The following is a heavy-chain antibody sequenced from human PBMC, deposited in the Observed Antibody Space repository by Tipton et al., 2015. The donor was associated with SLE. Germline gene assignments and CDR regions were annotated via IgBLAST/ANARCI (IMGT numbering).Heavy chain of an antibody. D-gene: IGHD4-11*01. CDR3: AREDYSNYRGYYYYMDV. J-gene: IGHJ6*03. CDR2: INHGGGT. Sequence: GLVKPSETLSLTCAVYGGSVSGYFWSWIRQSPGRGLEWLGEINHGGGTNYNPSLKSRVTILIDTSKNQFSLNLNSVTAADTAVYYCAREDYSNYRGYYYYMDVWGKGTTVTVSS. CDR1: GGSVSGYF. V-gene: IGHV4-34*01.